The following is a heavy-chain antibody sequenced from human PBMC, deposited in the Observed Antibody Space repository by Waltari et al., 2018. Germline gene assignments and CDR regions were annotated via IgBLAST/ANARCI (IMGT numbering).Heavy chain of an antibody. V-gene: IGHV3-7*01. CDR1: GFTFSSYW. J-gene: IGHJ4*02. Sequence: EVQLVESGGGLVQPGGSLRLSCAASGFTFSSYWMSWVRQAPGKGLEWVANIKQDGSEKYYVDSVKGRFTISRDNAKNSLYLQMNSLRAEDTAVYYCARDGVAGNVGVVDYWGQGTLVIVSS. CDR3: ARDGVAGNVGVVDY. D-gene: IGHD6-19*01. CDR2: IKQDGSEK.